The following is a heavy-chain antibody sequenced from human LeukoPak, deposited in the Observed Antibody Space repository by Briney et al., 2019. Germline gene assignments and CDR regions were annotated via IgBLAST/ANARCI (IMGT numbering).Heavy chain of an antibody. J-gene: IGHJ4*02. Sequence: PSETLSLTCTVSGGSISSYYWSWIRQPPGKGLEWIGYIYYSGSTNYDPSLKSRVTISVDTSKNQFSLKLSSVTAADTAVYYCARVDITMSGVDYWGQGTLVTVSS. CDR1: GGSISSYY. D-gene: IGHD3-10*02. V-gene: IGHV4-59*12. CDR2: IYYSGST. CDR3: ARVDITMSGVDY.